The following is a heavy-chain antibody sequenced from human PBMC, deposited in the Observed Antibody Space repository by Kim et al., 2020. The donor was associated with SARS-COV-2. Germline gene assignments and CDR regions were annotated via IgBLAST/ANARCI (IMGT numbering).Heavy chain of an antibody. D-gene: IGHD2-15*01. Sequence: GGSLRLSCAASGFTFSSYAMSWVRQAPGKGLEWVAAISGSGGSTYYADSVKGRFTISRDNSKNTLYLQMNSLRAEDTAVYYCAKGIATPNDAFDMCGQETIGTLSS. J-gene: IGHJ3*02. V-gene: IGHV3-23*01. CDR2: ISGSGGST. CDR1: GFTFSSYA. CDR3: AKGIATPNDAFDM.